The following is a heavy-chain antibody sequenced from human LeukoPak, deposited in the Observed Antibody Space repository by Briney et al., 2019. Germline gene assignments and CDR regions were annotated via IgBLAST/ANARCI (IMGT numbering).Heavy chain of an antibody. V-gene: IGHV1-46*01. Sequence: ASVKVSCKASGYTFTSYYMHWVRQAPGQGLEWMGIINPSGGSTSYAQKFQGRVTMTRDTSTSTVYMELSSLRSEDTAVYYCARGIRYGSGSYYSGPYYYYMDVWGKGTTVTISS. CDR3: ARGIRYGSGSYYSGPYYYYMDV. CDR2: INPSGGST. J-gene: IGHJ6*03. CDR1: GYTFTSYY. D-gene: IGHD3-10*01.